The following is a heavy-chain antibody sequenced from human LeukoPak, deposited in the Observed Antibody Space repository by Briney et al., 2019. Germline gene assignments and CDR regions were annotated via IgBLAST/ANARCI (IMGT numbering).Heavy chain of an antibody. CDR1: GFTFSSYG. Sequence: GGSLRLSCAASGFTFSSYGMHWVRQAPGKGLEWVAFIRYDGSNKYYEDSVKGLFTISRDNSKNTLYLHTNSLRAKHTAVYNCEKFTLYSKTGIAVAGTGWDFDYWGQGNLVTVSS. J-gene: IGHJ4*02. CDR3: EKFTLYSKTGIAVAGTGWDFDY. CDR2: IRYDGSNK. V-gene: IGHV3-30*02. D-gene: IGHD6-19*01.